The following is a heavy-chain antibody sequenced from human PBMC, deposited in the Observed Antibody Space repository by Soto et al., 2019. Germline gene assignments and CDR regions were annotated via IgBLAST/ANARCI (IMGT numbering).Heavy chain of an antibody. J-gene: IGHJ6*02. V-gene: IGHV4-30-4*01. CDR3: ARGRPNYYYYGLDV. CDR2: KYHSGAT. Sequence: QLQLEESGPGVVKPSQTLSLTCTVSGGSIRSDYYWTWVRQSPGGGLEWIGYKYHSGATDSDPALKRRFSFSVDTSKNQFSLNLTSVTVADTAVYYCARGRPNYYYYGLDVWGQGIPVTVSS. CDR1: GGSIRSDYY.